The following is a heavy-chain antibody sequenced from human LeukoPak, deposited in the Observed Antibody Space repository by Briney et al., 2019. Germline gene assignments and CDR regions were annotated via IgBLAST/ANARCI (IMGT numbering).Heavy chain of an antibody. CDR1: GASISSDDYF. J-gene: IGHJ4*02. CDR2: IYYSGNT. D-gene: IGHD5/OR15-5a*01. Sequence: SETLSLTCTVSGASISSDDYFWGWIRQPPGKGLEWIATIYYSGNTYYNPSLSSRVTISADSSKNQFSLRLRSVTAADAAVYFCARTRGRVSKTDFDSWGREPWSPSPQ. V-gene: IGHV4-39*01. CDR3: ARTRGRVSKTDFDS.